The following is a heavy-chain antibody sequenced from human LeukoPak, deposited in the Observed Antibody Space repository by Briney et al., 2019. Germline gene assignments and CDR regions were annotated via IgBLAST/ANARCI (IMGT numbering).Heavy chain of an antibody. CDR3: ARGPFRGYSYGPPLDY. CDR2: INHSGST. V-gene: IGHV4-34*01. J-gene: IGHJ4*02. Sequence: PSETLSLTCAVYGGSFSGYYWSWIRQPPGRGLEWIGEINHSGSTNYNPSLKSRVTISVDTSKNQFSLKLSSVAAADTAVYYCARGPFRGYSYGPPLDYWGQGTLVTVSS. CDR1: GGSFSGYY. D-gene: IGHD5-18*01.